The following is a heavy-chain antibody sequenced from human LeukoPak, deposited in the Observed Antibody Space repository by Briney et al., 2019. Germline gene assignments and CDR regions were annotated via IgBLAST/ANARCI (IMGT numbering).Heavy chain of an antibody. Sequence: SETLSLTCTVSGGSISSYYWSWIRQPPGKGLEWIGEINHSGSTNYNPSLKSRVTISVDTSKNQFSLKLSSVTAADTAVYYCASLRGIAARKYYYYMDVWGKGTTVTVSS. CDR2: INHSGST. D-gene: IGHD6-6*01. V-gene: IGHV4-34*01. CDR3: ASLRGIAARKYYYYMDV. CDR1: GGSISSYY. J-gene: IGHJ6*03.